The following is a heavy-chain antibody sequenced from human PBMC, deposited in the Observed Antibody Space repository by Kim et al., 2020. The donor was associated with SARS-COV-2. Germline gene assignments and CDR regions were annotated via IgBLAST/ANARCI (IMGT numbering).Heavy chain of an antibody. J-gene: IGHJ5*01. CDR1: GYSLTSYD. CDR2: VNPNSGNT. CDR3: ASGPSGWYDF. D-gene: IGHD3-3*01. V-gene: IGHV1-8*02. Sequence: ASVKVSCKASGYSLTSYDINWVRQATGQGLEWMGWVNPNSGNTGYAQKFQGRVTMTRNTATSTAYMELSSLTSEDTAVYYCASGPSGWYDFWGQGTLVTVSS.